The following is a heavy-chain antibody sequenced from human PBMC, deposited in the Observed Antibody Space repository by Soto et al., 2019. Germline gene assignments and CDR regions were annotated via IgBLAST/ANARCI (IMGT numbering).Heavy chain of an antibody. CDR3: AGQTFTIAAASYGRSNWFDP. J-gene: IGHJ5*02. V-gene: IGHV4-39*01. CDR1: GGSITSSIHF. CDR2: IYFTGNT. D-gene: IGHD6-25*01. Sequence: PSETLSLSCTVSGGSITSSIHFWGWVRQPPGKGLEWIGTIYFTGNTYYTPSLKSRLTMSIDTSKNEFSLRLNSVTAADTAVYYCAGQTFTIAAASYGRSNWFDPWGPGTLVTVSS.